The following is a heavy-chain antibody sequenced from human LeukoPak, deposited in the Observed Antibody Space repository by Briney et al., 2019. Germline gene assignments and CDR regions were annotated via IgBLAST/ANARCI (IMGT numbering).Heavy chain of an antibody. V-gene: IGHV4-39*01. J-gene: IGHJ4*02. CDR3: ARQDDYNFDY. D-gene: IGHD5-24*01. CDR2: IYYSGST. CDR1: GGSISSSSYY. Sequence: PSETLSLTCTVSGGSISSSSYYWDWIRQPPGKGLEWIGGIYYSGSTYYNPSLKSRVTMSVDTSKKQLSLKLSSVTAADTAVYYCARQDDYNFDYWGQGTLVTVSS.